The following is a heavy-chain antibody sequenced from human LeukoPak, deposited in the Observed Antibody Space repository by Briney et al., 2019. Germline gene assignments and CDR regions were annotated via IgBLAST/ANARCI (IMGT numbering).Heavy chain of an antibody. J-gene: IGHJ4*02. CDR3: ARDSPRTAYYYDSISPFCDY. V-gene: IGHV3-48*04. D-gene: IGHD3-22*01. CDR1: GFTFSSYA. Sequence: PGGSLRLSCAASGFTFSSYAMSWVRQAPGKGLEWVSYISSSGSTIYYADSVKGRFTISRDNAKNSLYLQMNSLRAEDTAVYYCARDSPRTAYYYDSISPFCDYWGQGTLVTVSS. CDR2: ISSSGSTI.